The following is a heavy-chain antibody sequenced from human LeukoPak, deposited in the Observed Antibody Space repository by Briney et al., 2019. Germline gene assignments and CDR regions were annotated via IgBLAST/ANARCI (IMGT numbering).Heavy chain of an antibody. V-gene: IGHV4-59*08. CDR3: ARSHYDFLTGSNAEYIQH. Sequence: SETLSLTCVVSGDTINGYYWSWSRHPPGEGLEWIGYIYFTGSTNHNPSLKSRVTISVDAARNQFYLKLSSVSAADTAKYYWARSHYDFLTGSNAEYIQHWGQGTLATVSS. D-gene: IGHD3-9*01. CDR1: GDTINGYY. J-gene: IGHJ1*01. CDR2: IYFTGST.